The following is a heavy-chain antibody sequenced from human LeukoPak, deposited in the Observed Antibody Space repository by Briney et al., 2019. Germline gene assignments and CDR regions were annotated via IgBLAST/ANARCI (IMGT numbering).Heavy chain of an antibody. V-gene: IGHV4-59*08. Sequence: SETLSLTCSISGVSSSSCYGSWMRHPPGEGGEGSGYIFYTGDSNHNRSRKRRVSISLETSKDQIALKLSSCTAADTAVYYCARHRFARLLPFWGERTLVTVYS. CDR2: IFYTGDS. D-gene: IGHD3-16*01. J-gene: IGHJ4*02. CDR3: ARHRFARLLPF. CDR1: GVSSSSCY.